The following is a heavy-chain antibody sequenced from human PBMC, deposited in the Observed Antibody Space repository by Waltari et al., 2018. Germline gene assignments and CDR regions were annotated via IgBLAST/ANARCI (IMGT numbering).Heavy chain of an antibody. CDR2: FSPSCTTI. D-gene: IGHD3-3*01. Sequence: EVQLVESGGGLVEPGGSLRLSCAASGFNFGNYERNWVRQAPGKGLDWFSYFSPSCTTIHYADSVEGRFTISRDNAKNSLYLQMNSLRAEDTAVYYCARIGVDFWSGHYYYYYDMDVWGQGTTVTVSS. CDR1: GFNFGNYE. V-gene: IGHV3-48*03. CDR3: ARIGVDFWSGHYYYYYDMDV. J-gene: IGHJ6*02.